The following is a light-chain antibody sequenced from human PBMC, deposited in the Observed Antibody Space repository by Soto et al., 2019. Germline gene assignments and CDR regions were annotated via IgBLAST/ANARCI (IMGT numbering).Light chain of an antibody. J-gene: IGLJ1*01. CDR3: SSYRGGSTYV. CDR2: EVR. CDR1: SSDVGGYEY. Sequence: QSVLTQPASVSGSPGQSITISCTGTSSDVGGYEYVSWYQQHPGKAPKLMIYEVRDRPSGVSSRFSGSKSGNTAPLTISGLQAEDEADYYCSSYRGGSTYVFGTGTKVTV. V-gene: IGLV2-14*01.